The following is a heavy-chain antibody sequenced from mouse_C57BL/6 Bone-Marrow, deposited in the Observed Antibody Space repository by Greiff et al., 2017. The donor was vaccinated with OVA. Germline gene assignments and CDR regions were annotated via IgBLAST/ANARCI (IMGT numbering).Heavy chain of an antibody. CDR1: GYTFTSYW. J-gene: IGHJ4*01. V-gene: IGHV1-53*01. CDR2: INPSNGGT. CDR3: ARGGSDGSYGYAMDY. D-gene: IGHD1-1*02. Sequence: VQLQQPGTELVKPGASVKLSCEASGYTFTSYWMHWVQQRPGQGLEWIGNINPSNGGTNYNEKVKSKATMTVDKSSSTVYLQLSRLTSEDTAVSDSARGGSDGSYGYAMDYWGQGTSVTVSS.